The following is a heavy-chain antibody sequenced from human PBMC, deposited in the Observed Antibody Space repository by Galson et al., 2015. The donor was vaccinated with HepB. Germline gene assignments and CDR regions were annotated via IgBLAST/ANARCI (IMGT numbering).Heavy chain of an antibody. V-gene: IGHV3-73*01. D-gene: IGHD3/OR15-3a*01. Sequence: SLRLSCAASGFTFSGSGIHWVRQAPGKGLEWVGRIRNGANYYATAYAPSVRGRCTVSRDDLKSTAYLQMNSLAPEDTAVYYCTRPGYGSSWFLDYAHGVDVWGQGTTVIVS. CDR3: TRPGYGSSWFLDYAHGVDV. J-gene: IGHJ6*02. CDR1: GFTFSGSG. CDR2: IRNGANYYAT.